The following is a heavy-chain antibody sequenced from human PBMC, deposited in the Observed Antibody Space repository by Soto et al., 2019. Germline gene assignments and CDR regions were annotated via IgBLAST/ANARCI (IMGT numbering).Heavy chain of an antibody. J-gene: IGHJ4*02. V-gene: IGHV1-18*04. CDR2: ISAYNGNT. Sequence: QVQLVQSGAEVKKPGASVKVSCKASGSTFTSYGISWVRQAPGHGRAWMGGISAYNGNTNYAQKLQGRVTMTTDTSTSTAYMELRSLRLDDTAVYYCAREGLGIAAAGTHPVFRYWGQGTLVTVSS. CDR3: AREGLGIAAAGTHPVFRY. CDR1: GSTFTSYG. D-gene: IGHD6-13*01.